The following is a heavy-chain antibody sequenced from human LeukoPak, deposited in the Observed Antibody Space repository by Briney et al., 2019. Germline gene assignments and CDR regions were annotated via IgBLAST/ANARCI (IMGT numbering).Heavy chain of an antibody. CDR3: ARVGGHNSPPIR. Sequence: PSETLSLTCTVSGGSISNYYWSWIRQPPGKGLKWIGYIYYSGSTNYNPSLKSRVTISVDTSKNQFSLKLSSVTAADTAVYYCARVGGHNSPPIRWGQGSLVTVSS. CDR1: GGSISNYY. CDR2: IYYSGST. J-gene: IGHJ4*02. V-gene: IGHV4-59*01. D-gene: IGHD5-24*01.